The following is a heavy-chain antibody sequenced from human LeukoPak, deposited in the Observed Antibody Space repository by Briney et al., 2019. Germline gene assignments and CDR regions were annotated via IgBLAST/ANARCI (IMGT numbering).Heavy chain of an antibody. CDR2: ISSSSSYI. CDR1: GGSISGST. Sequence: PSETLSLTCTVSGGSISGSTSYWGWIRQSPGKGLEWVSSISSSSSYIYYADSVKGRFTISRDNAKNSLYPQMNSLRAEDTAVYYCARDGPATANKPFDYWGQGTLVTVSS. CDR3: ARDGPATANKPFDY. D-gene: IGHD1-14*01. J-gene: IGHJ4*02. V-gene: IGHV3-21*01.